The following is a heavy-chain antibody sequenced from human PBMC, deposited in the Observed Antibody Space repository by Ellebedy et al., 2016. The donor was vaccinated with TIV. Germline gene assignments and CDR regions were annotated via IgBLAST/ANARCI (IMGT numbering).Heavy chain of an antibody. D-gene: IGHD6-13*01. CDR3: ARDEYNISWFKY. V-gene: IGHV4-39*07. Sequence: MPSETLSLTCTVSGGSIRTSIYYWGWIRQPPGKGLEWIGTMSYSGSTYYNPSLKSRVTISVDTSKTQFSLKLSSVTAADAAVYYGARDEYNISWFKYWGQGTLVTVSS. J-gene: IGHJ4*02. CDR2: MSYSGST. CDR1: GGSIRTSIYY.